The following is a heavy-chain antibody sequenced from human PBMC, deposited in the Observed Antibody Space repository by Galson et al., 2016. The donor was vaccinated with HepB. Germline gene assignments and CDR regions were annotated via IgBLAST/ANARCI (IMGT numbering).Heavy chain of an antibody. D-gene: IGHD2-21*02. CDR1: GGSISSYY. CDR3: ARTAQYISGAWYGMDV. J-gene: IGHJ6*02. CDR2: IYHSGSA. V-gene: IGHV4-59*12. Sequence: ETLSLTCTVSGGSISSYYWSWIRQPPGKGLEWIGFIYHSGSAIYNPSLKSRVTISVDTSKNQFSLKLTSVADADTAVYYCARTAQYISGAWYGMDVWGQGTTVTVSS.